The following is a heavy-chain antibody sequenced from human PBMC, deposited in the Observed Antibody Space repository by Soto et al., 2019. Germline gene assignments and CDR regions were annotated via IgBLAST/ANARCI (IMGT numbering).Heavy chain of an antibody. D-gene: IGHD3-9*01. CDR3: ARGPSGGYDILTGYNFDY. V-gene: IGHV3-48*03. CDR1: GFTFSSYE. Sequence: LRLSCAASGFTFSSYEMNWVRQAPGKGLEWVSYISSSGSTIYYADSVKGRFTISRDNAKNSLYLQMNSLRAEDTAVYYCARGPSGGYDILTGYNFDYWGQGTLVTVSS. CDR2: ISSSGSTI. J-gene: IGHJ4*02.